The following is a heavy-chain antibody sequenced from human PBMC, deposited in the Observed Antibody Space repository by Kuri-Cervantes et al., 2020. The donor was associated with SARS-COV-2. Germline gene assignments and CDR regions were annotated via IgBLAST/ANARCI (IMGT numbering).Heavy chain of an antibody. D-gene: IGHD6-19*01. CDR1: GYTFTSYG. Sequence: ASVKVSCKASGYTFTSYGISWVRQAPGQGLEWMGIINPSGGSTSYAQKFQGRVTMTRDTSTSTVYMELSSLRSEDTAVYYCARDQRWSSGWYYYYGMDVWGQGTTVTVSS. CDR2: INPSGGST. J-gene: IGHJ6*02. V-gene: IGHV1-46*01. CDR3: ARDQRWSSGWYYYYGMDV.